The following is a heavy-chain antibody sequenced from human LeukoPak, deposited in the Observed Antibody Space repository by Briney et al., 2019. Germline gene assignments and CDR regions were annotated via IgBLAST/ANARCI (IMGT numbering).Heavy chain of an antibody. CDR1: GFTFSSYA. V-gene: IGHV3-48*04. J-gene: IGHJ6*03. D-gene: IGHD2-21*02. CDR3: ARDRVGSRLLFFDYYYYYMDV. CDR2: ISSSGSTI. Sequence: QPGGSLRLSCAASGFTFSSYAMSWVRQAPGKGLEWVSYISSSGSTIYYADSVKGRFTISRDNAKNSLYLQMNSLRAEDTAVYYCARDRVGSRLLFFDYYYYYMDVWGKGTTDTISS.